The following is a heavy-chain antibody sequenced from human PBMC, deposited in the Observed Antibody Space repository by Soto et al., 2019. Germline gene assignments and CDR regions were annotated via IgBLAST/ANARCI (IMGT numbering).Heavy chain of an antibody. J-gene: IGHJ4*02. CDR3: ARQGVSSGWFDY. CDR1: GGSISSSSYY. V-gene: IGHV4-39*01. D-gene: IGHD6-25*01. CDR2: IYYSGSA. Sequence: SETLSLTCTVSGGSISSSSYYWGWVRQPPGKGLEWIGTIYYSGSASYNPSHKSRITISVDTSKKQFSLKLSSVTAADTAVYYCARQGVSSGWFDYWGQGTLVTVSS.